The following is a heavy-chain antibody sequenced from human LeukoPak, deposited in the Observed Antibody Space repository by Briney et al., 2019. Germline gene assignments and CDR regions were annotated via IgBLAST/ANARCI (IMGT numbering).Heavy chain of an antibody. CDR2: ISDGDDSDGDDST. D-gene: IGHD5-12*01. CDR3: AQARSSSGYGPLGFY. Sequence: GGSLRLSCVASGFTFSSYAINWVRQAPGKGLEWVSGISDGDDSDGDDSTYYADSVKGRFTISTDNSKNTLYLQMNSLRAEDTAVYYCAQARSSSGYGPLGFYWGQGTLVTVSS. V-gene: IGHV3-23*01. J-gene: IGHJ4*02. CDR1: GFTFSSYA.